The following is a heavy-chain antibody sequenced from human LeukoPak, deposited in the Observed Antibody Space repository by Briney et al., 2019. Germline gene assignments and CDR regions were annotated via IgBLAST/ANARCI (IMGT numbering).Heavy chain of an antibody. V-gene: IGHV3-30*18. CDR3: AKDEYSYGFDY. Sequence: GRSLRLSCAASGFTFSSYGMHWGRQAPGKGLEWVAVISHDGSNKYYADSVKGRFTISRDNSKNTLYLQMNSLRAEDTAVYYCAKDEYSYGFDYWGQGTLVTVSS. CDR2: ISHDGSNK. J-gene: IGHJ4*02. D-gene: IGHD5-18*01. CDR1: GFTFSSYG.